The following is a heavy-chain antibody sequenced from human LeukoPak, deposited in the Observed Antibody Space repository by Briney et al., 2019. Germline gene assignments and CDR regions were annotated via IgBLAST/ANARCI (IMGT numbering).Heavy chain of an antibody. D-gene: IGHD3-22*01. J-gene: IGHJ4*02. CDR3: ARYYYDSSGYYPYDY. CDR1: GYSISSGYY. V-gene: IGHV4-38-2*02. Sequence: SETLSLTCTVSGYSISSGYYWGWIRQPPGKGLEWIGSIYHSGSTYHNPSLKSRVTISVDTSKNQFSLKLSSVTAADTAVYDCARYYYDSSGYYPYDYWGQGTLVTVSS. CDR2: IYHSGST.